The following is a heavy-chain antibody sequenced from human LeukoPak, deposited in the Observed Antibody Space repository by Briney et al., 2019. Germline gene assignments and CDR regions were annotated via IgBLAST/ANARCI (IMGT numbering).Heavy chain of an antibody. CDR3: AKEMVRGFDWFDP. CDR1: GFTFSGYG. CDR2: ISGSGGST. J-gene: IGHJ5*02. Sequence: GGTLRLSRAASGFTFSGYGMSWVRQAPGKGLEWVSAISGSGGSTYYADSVKGRFTISRDNSKNTLYLQMNSLRAEDTAVYYCAKEMVRGFDWFDPWGQGTLVTVSS. V-gene: IGHV3-23*01. D-gene: IGHD3-10*01.